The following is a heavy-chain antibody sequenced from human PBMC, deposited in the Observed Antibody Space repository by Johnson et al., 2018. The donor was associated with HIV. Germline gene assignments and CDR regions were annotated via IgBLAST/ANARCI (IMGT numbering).Heavy chain of an antibody. Sequence: QVQLVESGGGVVQPGKSLRIYCAVSEFTFSNYAMHWVRLPPGKGLQWVAVISYDGTNKYYADSVQGRFTISRDDSKDTLYLQMDSLRAEDSALYYCARGRKDIGAADGLDNDAFEMWGQGTLVTVS. J-gene: IGHJ3*02. V-gene: IGHV3-30*03. D-gene: IGHD6-25*01. CDR1: EFTFSNYA. CDR3: ARGRKDIGAADGLDNDAFEM. CDR2: ISYDGTNK.